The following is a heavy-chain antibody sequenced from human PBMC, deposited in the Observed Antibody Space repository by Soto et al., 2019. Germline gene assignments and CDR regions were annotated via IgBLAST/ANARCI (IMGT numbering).Heavy chain of an antibody. V-gene: IGHV3-30*18. Sequence: QVQLVESGGGVVQPGRSLRLSCAASGFTFSSYGMHWVRQAPGKGLEWVAVISNDGSNQYYADSVKGRFTISRDNSKNTLYLQMNSLRAEETAVYYCAKNWDDYYDSSGYYDHFDYWGQGTLVTVSS. J-gene: IGHJ4*02. CDR2: ISNDGSNQ. D-gene: IGHD3-22*01. CDR1: GFTFSSYG. CDR3: AKNWDDYYDSSGYYDHFDY.